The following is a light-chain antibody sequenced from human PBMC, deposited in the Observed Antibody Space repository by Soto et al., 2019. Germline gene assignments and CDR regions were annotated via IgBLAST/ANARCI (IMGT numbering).Light chain of an antibody. V-gene: IGKV3-20*01. CDR2: GAS. CDR3: QQYGTSRRT. J-gene: IGKJ2*01. Sequence: EIVLTQSPATLSSSPGGRATLSCRASQSVTSNYLAWYQQRPAQAPRLLIFGASNRATGIPDRFSGSGSGTDFTLIISRLEPEDFAVYYCQQYGTSRRTFGQGTKVDIK. CDR1: QSVTSNY.